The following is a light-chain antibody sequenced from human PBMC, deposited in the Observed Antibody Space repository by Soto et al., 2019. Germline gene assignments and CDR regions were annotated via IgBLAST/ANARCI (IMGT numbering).Light chain of an antibody. CDR1: HNIDRW. CDR2: DAS. Sequence: IQMTQSPSTLSASVGDRVTITCRASHNIDRWMAWYQQKPGKAPSLLSFDASTLHSGVPSRFSGSGSGTDFTLTISSLQPDDFATYYCQQFAISTTFGQGTKVEVK. V-gene: IGKV1-5*01. CDR3: QQFAISTT. J-gene: IGKJ1*01.